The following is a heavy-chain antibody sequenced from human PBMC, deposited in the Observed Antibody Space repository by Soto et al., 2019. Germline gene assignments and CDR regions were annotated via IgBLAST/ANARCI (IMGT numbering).Heavy chain of an antibody. CDR2: INVGSGNT. V-gene: IGHV1-3*01. Sequence: RASVKVSCKASGYTFTTFTIHWVRQAPGQGLEWMGWINVGSGNTKYSQKFQGRVTITRDTPASTAYMELSSLRSEDTAVYYCARDSGGYNYGYCWFDPWGQGTLVTVSS. CDR1: GYTFTTFT. CDR3: ARDSGGYNYGYCWFDP. D-gene: IGHD5-18*01. J-gene: IGHJ5*02.